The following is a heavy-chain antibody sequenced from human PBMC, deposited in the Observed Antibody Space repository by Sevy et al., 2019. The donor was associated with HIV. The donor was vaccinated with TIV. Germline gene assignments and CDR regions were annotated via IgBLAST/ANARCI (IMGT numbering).Heavy chain of an antibody. V-gene: IGHV3-7*01. CDR3: ARGMGLDC. Sequence: GESLRLSCAASGFTFSPYWMTWVRQAPGKGLEWVANIRPDGSDKYYVDSVKGRFTISRDNAKNSLYLQMNSLRADDTAMYYCARGMGLDCWGQGALVTVSS. J-gene: IGHJ4*02. CDR2: IRPDGSDK. CDR1: GFTFSPYW. D-gene: IGHD3-16*01.